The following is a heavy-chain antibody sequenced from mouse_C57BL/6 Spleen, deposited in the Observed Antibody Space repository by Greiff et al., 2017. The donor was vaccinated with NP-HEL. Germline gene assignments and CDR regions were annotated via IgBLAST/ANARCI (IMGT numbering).Heavy chain of an antibody. CDR3: TRGGITTVGNWYFDV. Sequence: VQLQQSGAELVRPGASVTLSCKASGYTFTDYEMHWVKQTPVHGLEWIGAIDPETGGTAYNQKFKGKAILTADKSSSTAYMELRSLTSEDSAVYYCTRGGITTVGNWYFDVWGTGTTVTVSS. CDR2: IDPETGGT. V-gene: IGHV1-15*01. CDR1: GYTFTDYE. J-gene: IGHJ1*03. D-gene: IGHD1-1*01.